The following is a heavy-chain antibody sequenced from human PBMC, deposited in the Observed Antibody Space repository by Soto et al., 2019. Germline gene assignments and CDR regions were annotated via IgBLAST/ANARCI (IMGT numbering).Heavy chain of an antibody. CDR3: ARDAMAYCGGDCYPSYYYYYGMDV. CDR1: GYTFTSYD. V-gene: IGHV1-8*01. D-gene: IGHD2-21*02. J-gene: IGHJ6*02. Sequence: SVKVSCKASGYTFTSYDINWVRQATGQGPEWVGWMNPNSGNTGYAQKFQGRVTMTRNTSISTAYMELSSLRSEDTAVYYCARDAMAYCGGDCYPSYYYYYGMDVWGQGTTVTVSS. CDR2: MNPNSGNT.